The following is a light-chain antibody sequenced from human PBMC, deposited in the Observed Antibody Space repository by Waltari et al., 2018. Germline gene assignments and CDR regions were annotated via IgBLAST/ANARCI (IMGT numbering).Light chain of an antibody. J-gene: IGLJ3*02. CDR2: DVN. Sequence: HSALAQPASVSGSPGQSITISCTGTSSDVGAYNYLSWYQQHPGKAPRLMIYDVNNRPSGVSNRFSGSKSGNTASLTISGLQAEDEADYYCSSFTRASSWVFGGGTKLTV. CDR3: SSFTRASSWV. CDR1: SSDVGAYNY. V-gene: IGLV2-14*03.